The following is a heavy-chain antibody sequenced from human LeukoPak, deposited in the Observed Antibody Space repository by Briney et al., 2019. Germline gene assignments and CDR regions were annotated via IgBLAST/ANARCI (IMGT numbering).Heavy chain of an antibody. J-gene: IGHJ3*02. CDR2: ISSSGSTI. Sequence: PGGSLRLSCAASGFTFSDYYMSWIRQAPGKGLEWVSYISSSGSTIYYADSVKGRFTISRDNAKNSLYLQMNSLRVEDTAVYYCASPRSGYDRNPLDIWGQGTMVTVSS. CDR1: GFTFSDYY. CDR3: ASPRSGYDRNPLDI. D-gene: IGHD5-12*01. V-gene: IGHV3-11*04.